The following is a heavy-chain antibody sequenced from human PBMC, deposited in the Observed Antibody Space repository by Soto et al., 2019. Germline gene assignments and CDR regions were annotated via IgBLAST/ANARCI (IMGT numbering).Heavy chain of an antibody. Sequence: GGSLRGSCAASGFSFSNYAMNWVRQAPGKGLEWVSVISGSGGSASYAYSVQGRFTISRDTSNNTLYLQMNSLRAEHTAIYSFVREARGWYYRVSLDFWARGTMVPVSS. CDR3: VREARGWYYRVSLDF. CDR2: ISGSGGSA. J-gene: IGHJ3*01. CDR1: GFSFSNYA. V-gene: IGHV3-23*01. D-gene: IGHD6-19*01.